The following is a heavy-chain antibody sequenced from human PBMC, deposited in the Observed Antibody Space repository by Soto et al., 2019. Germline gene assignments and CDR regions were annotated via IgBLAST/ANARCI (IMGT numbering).Heavy chain of an antibody. CDR3: ARGPRCINTSCSNDYYHFGLDV. Sequence: QVQLQQWGAGLLKPSETLSLTCAVNGGSFSGYYWCWIRQPPGRGLEWRGEINHSGRTNLNPSLKSRVRTSVDTSKIHFTLSLSSVTAADTAVYYCARGPRCINTSCSNDYYHFGLDVWGQGTTFTVSS. V-gene: IGHV4-34*01. D-gene: IGHD2-2*01. CDR2: INHSGRT. J-gene: IGHJ6*02. CDR1: GGSFSGYY.